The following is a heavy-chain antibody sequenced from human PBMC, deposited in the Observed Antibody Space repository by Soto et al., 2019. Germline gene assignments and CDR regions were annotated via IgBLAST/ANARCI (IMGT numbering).Heavy chain of an antibody. Sequence: ASVKVSCAASGFTFNTYAMTWVRQTPGKGLEWVSFITTRGARTYYADPVRGRFTISTDSSRNTLYLQMNSLRPDDTAVYFCARYRSDGSASFDSWGQGTRVTVSS. CDR1: GFTFNTYA. V-gene: IGHV3-23*01. D-gene: IGHD3-9*01. CDR2: ITTRGART. CDR3: ARYRSDGSASFDS. J-gene: IGHJ4*02.